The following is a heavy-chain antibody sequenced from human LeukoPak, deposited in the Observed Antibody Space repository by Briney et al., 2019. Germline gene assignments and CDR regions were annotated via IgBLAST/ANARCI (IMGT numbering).Heavy chain of an antibody. D-gene: IGHD3-9*01. CDR2: INHSGST. CDR1: GGSFSGYY. V-gene: IGHV4-34*01. CDR3: ARGPLRYFDWLLSEGPFDY. J-gene: IGHJ4*02. Sequence: SETLSLTCAVYGGSFSGYYWSWIRQPPGKGLEWIGEINHSGSTNYNPSLKSRVTISVDTSKNQFSLKLSSVTAAGTAVYYCARGPLRYFDWLLSEGPFDYWGQGTLVTVSS.